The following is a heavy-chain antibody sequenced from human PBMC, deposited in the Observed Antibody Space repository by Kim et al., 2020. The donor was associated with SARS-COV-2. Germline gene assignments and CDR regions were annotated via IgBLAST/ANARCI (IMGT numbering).Heavy chain of an antibody. D-gene: IGHD2-8*01. J-gene: IGHJ6*02. CDR3: ARECVSTNGVCYMGPNTYYYYGMDV. CDR2: ISAYNGNT. CDR1: GYTFTSYG. V-gene: IGHV1-18*01. Sequence: ASVKVSCKASGYTFTSYGISWVRQAPGQGLEWMGWISAYNGNTNYAQKLQGRVTMTTDTSTSTAYMELRSLRSDDTAVYYCARECVSTNGVCYMGPNTYYYYGMDVWGQGTTVTVSS.